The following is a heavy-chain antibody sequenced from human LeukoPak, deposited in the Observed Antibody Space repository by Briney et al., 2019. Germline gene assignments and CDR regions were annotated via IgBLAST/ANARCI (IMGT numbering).Heavy chain of an antibody. J-gene: IGHJ4*02. CDR3: ATNYTYYYDSSGYYEGNFDY. V-gene: IGHV3-15*01. Sequence: GGSLTLSCAASGLSFSDAWMGWVRQAPGKGLEWVGRIKRKCGGSIADYAAPVKSRLTISKEDSENTVYLQMNSLKAEDTAVYYCATNYTYYYDSSGYYEGNFDYWGQGTLVTVSS. CDR2: IKRKCGGSIA. CDR1: GLSFSDAW. D-gene: IGHD3-22*01.